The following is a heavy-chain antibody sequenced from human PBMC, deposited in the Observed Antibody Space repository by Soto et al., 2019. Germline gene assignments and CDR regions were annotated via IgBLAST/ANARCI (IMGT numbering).Heavy chain of an antibody. CDR3: AKGLSGYSYGRFDY. V-gene: IGHV3-9*01. CDR2: INWNTGSI. D-gene: IGHD5-18*01. J-gene: IGHJ4*02. Sequence: GGSLRLSCAASGFTFDDYAMHWVRQAPGKGLEWVSGINWNTGSIGYADSVKGRFTISKDTAKNSLYLQMNSLRAEDTALYYCAKGLSGYSYGRFDYWGQGTLVTVSS. CDR1: GFTFDDYA.